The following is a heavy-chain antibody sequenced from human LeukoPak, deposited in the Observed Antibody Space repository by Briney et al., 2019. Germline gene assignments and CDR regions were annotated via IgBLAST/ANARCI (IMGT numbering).Heavy chain of an antibody. D-gene: IGHD6-6*01. CDR1: GYTFASYA. CDR2: IIPIFGTA. Sequence: ASVKVSCKTSGYTFASYAISWVRQAPGQGLEWMGGIIPIFGTANYAQKFQGRVTITADKSTSTAYMELSSLRSEDTAVYYCVSPEYSSSHWPYYYYMDVWGKGTTVTVSS. V-gene: IGHV1-69*06. J-gene: IGHJ6*03. CDR3: VSPEYSSSHWPYYYYMDV.